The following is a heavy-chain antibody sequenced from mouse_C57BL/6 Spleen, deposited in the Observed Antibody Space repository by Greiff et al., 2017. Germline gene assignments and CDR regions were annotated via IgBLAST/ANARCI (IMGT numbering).Heavy chain of an antibody. D-gene: IGHD1-1*01. CDR3: ARMTVVATKAMDY. CDR1: GYTFTSYW. J-gene: IGHJ4*01. V-gene: IGHV1-7*01. CDR2: INPSSGIT. Sequence: LQESGAELAKPGASVKLSCKASGYTFTSYWMHWVKQRPGQGLEWIGYINPSSGITKYNQKFKDKATLTEDKSTSTAYMQLSSLTYEDSAVYYCARMTVVATKAMDYWGQGTSVTVSS.